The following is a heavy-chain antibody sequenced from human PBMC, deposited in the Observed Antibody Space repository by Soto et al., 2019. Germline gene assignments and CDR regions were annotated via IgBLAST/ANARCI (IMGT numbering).Heavy chain of an antibody. CDR2: ISYDGSNK. Sequence: GWSLRLSCAASGFTFSSYGMHWVRQAPGKGLEWVAVISYDGSNKYYADSVKGRFTISRDNSKNTLYLQMNSLRAEDTAVYYCAKASFGYYDSSGYYFDYWGQGTLVTVSS. D-gene: IGHD3-22*01. CDR1: GFTFSSYG. V-gene: IGHV3-30*18. CDR3: AKASFGYYDSSGYYFDY. J-gene: IGHJ4*02.